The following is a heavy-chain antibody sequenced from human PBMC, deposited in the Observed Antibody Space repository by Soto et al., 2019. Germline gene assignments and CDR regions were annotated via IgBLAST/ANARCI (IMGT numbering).Heavy chain of an antibody. CDR3: ARGNHRWLQLGYFDL. Sequence: QVQLVQSGAEVKKPGSSVKVSCKASGGTFSNYPISWVRQAPGQGLEWMGGIIPIFGTVNYAQKFQGRVTITAGESTSRAYMALSSLRSEDTAVYYCARGNHRWLQLGYFDLWGRGTLVTVSS. CDR1: GGTFSNYP. J-gene: IGHJ2*01. V-gene: IGHV1-69*12. D-gene: IGHD5-12*01. CDR2: IIPIFGTV.